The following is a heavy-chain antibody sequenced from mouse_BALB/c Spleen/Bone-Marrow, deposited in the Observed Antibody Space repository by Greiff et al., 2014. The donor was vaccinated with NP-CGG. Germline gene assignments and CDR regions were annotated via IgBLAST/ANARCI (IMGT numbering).Heavy chain of an antibody. Sequence: VQLVESGPGLVAPSQSLSITCTVSGFSLTDYGVNWVRQPPGKGLEWLGMIWGDGRTDYNSALKSRLSISKDNSKSQVFLKMNSLQTDDTARYYCARNYYDSSFYSDYWGQGTTLTVSS. CDR3: ARNYYDSSFYSDY. D-gene: IGHD1-1*01. V-gene: IGHV2-6-7*01. J-gene: IGHJ2*01. CDR2: IWGDGRT. CDR1: GFSLTDYG.